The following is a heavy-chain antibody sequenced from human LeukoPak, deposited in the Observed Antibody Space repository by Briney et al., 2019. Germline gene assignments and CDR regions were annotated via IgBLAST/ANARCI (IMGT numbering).Heavy chain of an antibody. CDR1: GFNFSTYW. CDR2: IKEDGSEI. Sequence: GGSLRLSCAASGFNFSTYWMTWVRQVPGKGLEWVANIKEDGSEIYYVDAVKGRFSISRDNAKASLYLQMNSLSVADTAVYYCVTDQTGRHPYFFDYWGQGTLVTVSS. J-gene: IGHJ4*02. V-gene: IGHV3-7*01. CDR3: VTDQTGRHPYFFDY. D-gene: IGHD3-10*01.